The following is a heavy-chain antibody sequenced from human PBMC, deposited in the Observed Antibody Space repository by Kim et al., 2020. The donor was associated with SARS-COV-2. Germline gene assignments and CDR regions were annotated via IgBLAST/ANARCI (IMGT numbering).Heavy chain of an antibody. V-gene: IGHV3-23*03. D-gene: IGHD1-26*01. J-gene: IGHJ3*02. CDR2: IYSGGDT. CDR3: GQTGRRYSGNFGDSYAFDI. CDR1: GFTFSTYA. Sequence: GGSLRLSCAASGFTFSTYAMSWVRQAPGKGLEWVSVIYSGGDTYFADSVKGRFTISRDNSKNTLYLQMNSLRAEDTAVYYCGQTGRRYSGNFGDSYAFDIWGQGTMATVSS.